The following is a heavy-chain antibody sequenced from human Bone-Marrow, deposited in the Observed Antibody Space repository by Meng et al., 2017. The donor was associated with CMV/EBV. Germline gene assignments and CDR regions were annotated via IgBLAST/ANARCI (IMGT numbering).Heavy chain of an antibody. CDR2: IYRGVST. J-gene: IGHJ4*02. Sequence: GGSLRLSCAASGFTVSSNYMSWVRQAPGKGLEWVSVIYRGVSTFYADSVKGRFTISRDDSKNTLHLQMNSLRAEDSAVYFCATASGYTYGIDFWGQGTPVTFSS. CDR3: ATASGYTYGIDF. D-gene: IGHD5-18*01. V-gene: IGHV3-53*01. CDR1: GFTVSSNY.